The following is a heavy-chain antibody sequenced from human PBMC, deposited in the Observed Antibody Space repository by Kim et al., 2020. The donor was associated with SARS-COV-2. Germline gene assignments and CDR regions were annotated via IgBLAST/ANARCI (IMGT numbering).Heavy chain of an antibody. V-gene: IGHV3-23*01. J-gene: IGHJ3*02. CDR3: ATDRYYYNSSGYYPAYDAFDI. Sequence: GGSLRLSCAASGFTFSSYGMSWVRQAPGKGLEWVSSISGSGGSTYYADSVKGRFTISRDNSKNTLYLQMHSLRAEDTAVYYCATDRYYYNSSGYYPAYDAFDIWGQGTMVTVSS. D-gene: IGHD3-22*01. CDR1: GFTFSSYG. CDR2: ISGSGGST.